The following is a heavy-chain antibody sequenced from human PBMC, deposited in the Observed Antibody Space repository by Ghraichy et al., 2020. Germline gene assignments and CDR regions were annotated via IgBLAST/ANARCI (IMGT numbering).Heavy chain of an antibody. Sequence: LSLTCAASGFTFSDHYMDWVRQAPGKGLEWVGRIRNKDKKYTTEYAASVKGRFTISRDDSKDSLYLQMNSLKTEDTAVYYCVRLAAYCGRDCYSRYFDLWGRGTLVTVSS. J-gene: IGHJ2*01. D-gene: IGHD2-21*02. V-gene: IGHV3-72*01. CDR1: GFTFSDHY. CDR2: IRNKDKKYTT. CDR3: VRLAAYCGRDCYSRYFDL.